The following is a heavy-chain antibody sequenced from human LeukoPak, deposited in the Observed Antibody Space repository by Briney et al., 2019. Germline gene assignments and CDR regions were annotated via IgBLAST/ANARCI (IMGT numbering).Heavy chain of an antibody. V-gene: IGHV3-21*01. J-gene: IGHJ4*02. D-gene: IGHD2-21*02. Sequence: GGSLRLSCAASGFTFSSYSMNWVRQAPGKGLEWVSSISSSSSYIYYADSVKGRFTISRDNAKNSLYLQMNSLRAEDTAVYYCARCPGGGDCYFDYWGQGTLVTVSS. CDR2: ISSSSSYI. CDR1: GFTFSSYS. CDR3: ARCPGGGDCYFDY.